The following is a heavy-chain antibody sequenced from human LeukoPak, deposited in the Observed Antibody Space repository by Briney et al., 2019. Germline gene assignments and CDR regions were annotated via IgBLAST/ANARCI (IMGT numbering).Heavy chain of an antibody. CDR2: ISPYNGDT. Sequence: ASVKVSCEASGYTFNTYGVTWVRQVPGHGFEWMGWISPYNGDTNYAQKFQGRVTMTTDTLTSTVFMELRSLRSDDTAVYFCARGGLSGIYGIDYWGQGTLVTVSS. J-gene: IGHJ4*02. V-gene: IGHV1-18*01. D-gene: IGHD1-26*01. CDR1: GYTFNTYG. CDR3: ARGGLSGIYGIDY.